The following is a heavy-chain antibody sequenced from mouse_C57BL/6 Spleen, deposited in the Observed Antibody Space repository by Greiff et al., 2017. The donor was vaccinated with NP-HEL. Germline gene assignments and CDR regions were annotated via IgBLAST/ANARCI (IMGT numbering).Heavy chain of an antibody. V-gene: IGHV5-17*01. CDR1: GFTLSDYG. CDR2: ISSGSSTI. Sequence: DVMLVESGGGLVKPGGSLKLSCAASGFTLSDYGMHWVRQAPEKGLEWVAYISSGSSTIYYADTVKGRFPISRDNAKNTLFLQMTSLRSEDTAMYYCARQGGVTHGDYWGQGTTLTVSS. D-gene: IGHD2-3*01. J-gene: IGHJ2*01. CDR3: ARQGGVTHGDY.